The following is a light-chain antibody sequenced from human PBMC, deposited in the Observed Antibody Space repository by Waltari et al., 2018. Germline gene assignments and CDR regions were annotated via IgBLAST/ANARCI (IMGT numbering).Light chain of an antibody. CDR1: QSVSSK. V-gene: IGKV3-15*01. CDR2: DAS. Sequence: EVVITHSPATLSVSPGAIATLSCRASQSVSSKLAWYQQKPGQPPRLLMYDASTRATDIPARFSGSGSGTEFTLTISSLQSEDFAVYHCRQYKDWSPFTFGPGTKVEIK. CDR3: RQYKDWSPFT. J-gene: IGKJ3*01.